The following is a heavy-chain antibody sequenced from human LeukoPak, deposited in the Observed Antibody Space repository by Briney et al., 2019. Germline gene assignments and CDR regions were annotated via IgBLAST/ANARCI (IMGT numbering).Heavy chain of an antibody. J-gene: IGHJ4*02. CDR1: GFTFSDYY. D-gene: IGHD2-8*01. CDR3: AKDPGCTNGVCYRDYYFDY. Sequence: PGGSLRLSCAASGFTFSDYYMNWIRQAPGKGLEWVSYISTSGSTIYYADSVKGRFTISRDNAKNSLYLQMNSLRAEDTAVYYCAKDPGCTNGVCYRDYYFDYWGQGTLVTVSS. V-gene: IGHV3-11*04. CDR2: ISTSGSTI.